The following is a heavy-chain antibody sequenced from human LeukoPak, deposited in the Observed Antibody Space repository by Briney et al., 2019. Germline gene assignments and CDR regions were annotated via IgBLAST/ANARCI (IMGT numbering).Heavy chain of an antibody. CDR3: ARDVHAAKNGLHYGADC. J-gene: IGHJ4*02. D-gene: IGHD3-16*01. Sequence: PGGSLRLSCEASGFTFSSYGMHWVRQAPGKGLEWVAIISYDGNDRYYVDSVRGRFTISRDNSKNTVDLQMDSLRAEDTAVYYCARDVHAAKNGLHYGADCWGQGSLVIVSS. CDR1: GFTFSSYG. V-gene: IGHV3-33*01. CDR2: ISYDGNDR.